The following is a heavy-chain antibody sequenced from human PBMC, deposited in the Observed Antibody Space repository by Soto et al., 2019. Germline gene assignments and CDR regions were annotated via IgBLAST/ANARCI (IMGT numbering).Heavy chain of an antibody. D-gene: IGHD2-2*01. J-gene: IGHJ6*02. V-gene: IGHV3-7*03. CDR1: EFTFSSYW. CDR2: IKEDGSEK. Sequence: EVQLVESGGGLVQPGGSLRRSGAASEFTFSSYWMNWVRQAPGNGLEWVANIKEDGSEKYYVDSVKGRFTIPRDNAKNSLYLQMNSLRGEATAVYYCARDLGAPGRGSAVGYYYHYGMDVWGPGTTVTVSS. CDR3: ARDLGAPGRGSAVGYYYHYGMDV.